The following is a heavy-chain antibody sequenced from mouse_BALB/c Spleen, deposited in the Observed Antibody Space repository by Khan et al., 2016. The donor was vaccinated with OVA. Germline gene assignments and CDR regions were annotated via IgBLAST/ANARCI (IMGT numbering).Heavy chain of an antibody. CDR2: ISYSGST. Sequence: MQLEESGPSLVKPSQTLSLTCSVSGDSITRGYWNWIRKFPGNKLEYMGYISYSGSTYYNPSLKSRISITRDTSKNQHYLQLNSMTTEDSATYXDAGTSYYGNYYFDYWGQGTTLTVSS. CDR3: AGTSYYGNYYFDY. D-gene: IGHD2-10*01. CDR1: GDSITRGY. J-gene: IGHJ2*01. V-gene: IGHV3-8*02.